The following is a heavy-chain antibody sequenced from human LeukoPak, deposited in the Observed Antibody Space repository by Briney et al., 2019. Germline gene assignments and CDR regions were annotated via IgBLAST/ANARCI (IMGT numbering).Heavy chain of an antibody. D-gene: IGHD6-13*01. CDR2: ISAGGGST. CDR3: ASSIAAAGTAFDY. V-gene: IGHV3-23*01. J-gene: IGHJ4*02. CDR1: GFTFSSYA. Sequence: TGGSLRLSCAASGFTFSSYAMSWVRQAPGRGLEWVSSISAGGGSTNYADSVKGRFTISRDNAKNSLYLQMNSLRAEDTAVYYCASSIAAAGTAFDYWGQGTLVTVSS.